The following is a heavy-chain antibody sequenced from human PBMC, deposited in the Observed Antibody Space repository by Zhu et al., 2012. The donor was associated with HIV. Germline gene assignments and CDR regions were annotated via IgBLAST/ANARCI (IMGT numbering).Heavy chain of an antibody. D-gene: IGHD3-10*01. Sequence: QVQLQESGPGLVKPSETLSLTCTVSGGSISRDNNYWGWIRQPPGKGLEWIVSIYYSGNTYYNPSLKSRVTISVDTSKNQFSLELSSVTAADTAIYYCATYIYASGRTFDNWGQGTLVTVSS. CDR3: ATYIYASGRTFDN. J-gene: IGHJ4*02. CDR1: GGSISRDNNY. V-gene: IGHV4-39*01. CDR2: IYYSGNT.